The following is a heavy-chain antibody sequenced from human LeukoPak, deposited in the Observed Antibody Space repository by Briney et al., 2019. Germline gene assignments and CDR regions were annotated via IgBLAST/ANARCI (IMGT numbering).Heavy chain of an antibody. CDR1: GGSISSGGDY. CDR2: ISYSGST. D-gene: IGHD1-7*01. V-gene: IGHV4-31*03. J-gene: IGHJ6*02. Sequence: SETLSLTCTVSGGSISSGGDYCNWIRHHPGKGLEWIGYISYSGSTYYSTSLQSRVTISVDTSRIQFSLNLSSVTAEDTAVYYCARDKELQRAYYYGLDVWGQGTTVTVSS. CDR3: ARDKELQRAYYYGLDV.